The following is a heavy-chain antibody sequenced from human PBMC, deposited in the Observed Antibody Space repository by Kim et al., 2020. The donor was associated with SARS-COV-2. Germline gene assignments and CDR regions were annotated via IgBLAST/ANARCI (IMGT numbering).Heavy chain of an antibody. J-gene: IGHJ4*02. Sequence: GRRYYNPTLKSRVSISVGTSNKQFSLKLSSVTAADTAIYYCVRHDFLGDIYWGQGMLVTVSS. V-gene: IGHV4-39*01. CDR3: VRHDFLGDIY. D-gene: IGHD3-3*01. CDR2: GRR.